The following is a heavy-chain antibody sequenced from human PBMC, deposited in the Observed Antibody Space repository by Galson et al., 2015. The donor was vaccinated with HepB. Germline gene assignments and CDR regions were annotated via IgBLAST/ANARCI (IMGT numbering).Heavy chain of an antibody. CDR2: ISYDGSNK. Sequence: SLRLSCAASGFTFSSYAMHWVRQAPGKGLEWVAVISYDGSNKYYADSVKGRFTISRDNSKNTLYLQMNSLRAEDTAVYYCARDRVTTVWYFDLWGRGTLVTVSS. J-gene: IGHJ2*01. CDR3: ARDRVTTVWYFDL. V-gene: IGHV3-30*04. D-gene: IGHD4-17*01. CDR1: GFTFSSYA.